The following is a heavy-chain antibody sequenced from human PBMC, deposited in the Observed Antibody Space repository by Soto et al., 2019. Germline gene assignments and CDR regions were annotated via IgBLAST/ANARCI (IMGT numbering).Heavy chain of an antibody. J-gene: IGHJ4*02. V-gene: IGHV3-64D*09. D-gene: IGHD6-13*01. Sequence: GGSLRLSCSASGFTFSSYAMHWVRQAPGKGLEYVSAISSNGGSTYYADSVKGRFTISRDNSKNTLYLQMSSLRAEDTAVYYCVKDAGYSSSWFDYWGQGTLVTVSS. CDR1: GFTFSSYA. CDR3: VKDAGYSSSWFDY. CDR2: ISSNGGST.